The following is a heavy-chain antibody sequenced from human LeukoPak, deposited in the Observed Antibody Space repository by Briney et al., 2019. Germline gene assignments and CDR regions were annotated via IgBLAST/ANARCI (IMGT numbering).Heavy chain of an antibody. V-gene: IGHV3-21*01. J-gene: IGHJ3*02. CDR1: GFTFSSYS. CDR2: ISSSSSYI. D-gene: IGHD3-22*01. Sequence: GGSLRLSCAASGFTFSSYSMNWVRQAPGKGLEWVSSISSSSSYIYYADSVKGRFTISRDNAKNSLYLQTNSLRAEDTAVHYCARDYDSSGLDAFDIWGQGTMVTVSS. CDR3: ARDYDSSGLDAFDI.